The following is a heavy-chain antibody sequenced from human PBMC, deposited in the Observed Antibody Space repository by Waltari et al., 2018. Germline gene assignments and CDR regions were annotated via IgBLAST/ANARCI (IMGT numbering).Heavy chain of an antibody. CDR1: GYTLTELS. J-gene: IGHJ3*02. Sequence: QVQLVQSGAEVKKPGASVKVSCKVSGYTLTELSMHWVRQAPGKGLEWMGGIDPEDGETIYAQKFQGRVTMTENTSTDTAYMELSSLRSEDTAVYYCATVGFLERFKPDAFDIWGQGTMVTVSS. D-gene: IGHD3-3*01. CDR3: ATVGFLERFKPDAFDI. CDR2: IDPEDGET. V-gene: IGHV1-24*01.